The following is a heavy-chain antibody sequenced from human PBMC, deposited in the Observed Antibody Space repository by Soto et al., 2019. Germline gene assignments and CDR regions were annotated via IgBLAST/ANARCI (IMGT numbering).Heavy chain of an antibody. CDR1: GFTFSSYA. V-gene: IGHV3-23*01. J-gene: IGHJ4*02. Sequence: GGSLSLSCAVSGFTFSSYAMSWVRQAPRGRRVWVLASIGSGVSTYYTASLKGRVTISRDNSKNPLYLQMNSLTAEDTAVYYCAKARRETYYYDSSGYSFDYWGQGTLVTVSS. CDR3: AKARRETYYYDSSGYSFDY. D-gene: IGHD3-22*01. CDR2: SIGSGVST.